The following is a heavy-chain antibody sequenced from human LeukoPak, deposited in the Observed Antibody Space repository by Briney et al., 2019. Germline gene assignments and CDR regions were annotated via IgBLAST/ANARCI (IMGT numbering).Heavy chain of an antibody. Sequence: ASVKASCKASGYTFTGYYIHWVRQAPGQGLEWMGWINPNSGGTNYAQKFQGRVTMTRDTSISTAYMDLSRLRSDDTAVYYCARGHPLRFLEWSPGYWGQGTLVTVSS. CDR3: ARGHPLRFLEWSPGY. J-gene: IGHJ4*02. D-gene: IGHD3-3*01. V-gene: IGHV1-2*02. CDR1: GYTFTGYY. CDR2: INPNSGGT.